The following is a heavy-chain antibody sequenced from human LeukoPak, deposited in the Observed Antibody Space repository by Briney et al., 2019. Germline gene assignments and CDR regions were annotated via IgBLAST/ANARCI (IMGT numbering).Heavy chain of an antibody. V-gene: IGHV3-66*02. J-gene: IGHJ4*02. CDR1: GFTVSSNY. CDR2: IYSGGST. Sequence: GGSLRLSCAASGFTVSSNYMSWVRQAPGKGLEWVSVIYSGGSTYYADSVKGRFTISRDNSKNTLYLQVNSLRAEDTAVYYCARRGGLSVSYPLDYWGQGTLVTVSS. D-gene: IGHD1-26*01. CDR3: ARRGGLSVSYPLDY.